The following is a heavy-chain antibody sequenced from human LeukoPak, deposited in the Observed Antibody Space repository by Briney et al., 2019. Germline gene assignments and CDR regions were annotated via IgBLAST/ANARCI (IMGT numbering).Heavy chain of an antibody. CDR2: IYPGDSDT. D-gene: IGHD4-17*01. Sequence: GESLKISCQGSGYSFSDYWIGWVRQMPGKGLEWMGIIYPGDSDTRYSPSFQGQVTISADKSISTAYLQWSSLKASDTAMYYCAITVTSPYYFYGMDVWGQGTTVTVSS. J-gene: IGHJ6*02. CDR1: GYSFSDYW. CDR3: AITVTSPYYFYGMDV. V-gene: IGHV5-51*01.